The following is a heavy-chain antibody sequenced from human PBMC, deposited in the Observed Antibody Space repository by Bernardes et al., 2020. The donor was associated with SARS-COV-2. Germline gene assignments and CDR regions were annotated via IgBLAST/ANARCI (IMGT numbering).Heavy chain of an antibody. CDR2: INHSGST. Sequence: SETLSLTCAVYGGPFIGYSWSWIRQPPGKGLEWIGEINHSGSTNYSPSLKSRVTISVDTSKNQFSLKLSSVTAADTAMYYCARGSLRFLVTQRYFFDHWGQGILVTVSS. CDR1: GGPFIGYS. J-gene: IGHJ4*01. D-gene: IGHD3-3*01. V-gene: IGHV4-34*01. CDR3: ARGSLRFLVTQRYFFDH.